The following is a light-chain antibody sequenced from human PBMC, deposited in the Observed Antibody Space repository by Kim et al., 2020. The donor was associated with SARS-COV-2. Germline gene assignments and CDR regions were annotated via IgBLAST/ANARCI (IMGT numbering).Light chain of an antibody. Sequence: AIQLTQSPSSLSASVGDRVTITCRASQGITSALAWYQQKPGKAPKLLIFDASTLESRVPSRFSGSGSGTDFTLTINSLQTEDFATYYCQQFNNYPYTFGQGTKLEI. CDR3: QQFNNYPYT. CDR1: QGITSA. V-gene: IGKV1D-13*01. J-gene: IGKJ2*01. CDR2: DAS.